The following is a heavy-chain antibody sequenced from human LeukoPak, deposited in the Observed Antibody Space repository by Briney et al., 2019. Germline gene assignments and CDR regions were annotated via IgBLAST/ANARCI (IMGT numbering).Heavy chain of an antibody. CDR3: ARQGVAYGGNSAYFDN. Sequence: WASVNVSCKASGYTFTSYYMHWVRQAPGQGLEWMGIINPAAGRSSDIEKFQGRLTMTSDTSTTTFYMELSSLRSEDTAVYYCARQGVAYGGNSAYFDNWGQGTLVTVSS. D-gene: IGHD4-23*01. J-gene: IGHJ4*02. CDR2: INPAAGRS. CDR1: GYTFTSYY. V-gene: IGHV1-46*01.